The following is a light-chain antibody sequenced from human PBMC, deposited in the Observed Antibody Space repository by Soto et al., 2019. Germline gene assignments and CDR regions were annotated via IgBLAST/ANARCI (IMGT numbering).Light chain of an antibody. CDR3: QQRSNWPRGT. Sequence: EIVLTQSPATLSLSPGERATLSCRASQSVSSYFAWYQQKPGQAPRLLIYDASNRATGIPARFSGSGSGTDFTLTISSLEPEDFAVYYCQQRSNWPRGTFGQGTKLEIK. CDR1: QSVSSY. CDR2: DAS. V-gene: IGKV3-11*01. J-gene: IGKJ2*02.